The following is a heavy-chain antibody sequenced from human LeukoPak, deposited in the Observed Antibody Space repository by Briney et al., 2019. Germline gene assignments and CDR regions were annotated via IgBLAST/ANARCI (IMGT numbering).Heavy chain of an antibody. CDR1: GFPFSSYA. Sequence: GGSLRLSCSASGFPFSSYAMHWVRQAPGKGLEYVSAISDSGGSTYYADSVKGRFTISRDNSKNTLYLQMSSLRAEDTPVYFCVRGYSFGPYGMDVWGQGITVTVSS. J-gene: IGHJ6*02. CDR3: VRGYSFGPYGMDV. CDR2: ISDSGGST. V-gene: IGHV3-64D*09. D-gene: IGHD2-15*01.